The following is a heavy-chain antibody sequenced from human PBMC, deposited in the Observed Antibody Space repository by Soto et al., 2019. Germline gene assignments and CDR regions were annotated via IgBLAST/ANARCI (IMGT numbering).Heavy chain of an antibody. J-gene: IGHJ4*02. V-gene: IGHV4-39*01. CDR3: ARHAAYDSVWANSDGRDY. D-gene: IGHD3-16*01. Sequence: SETLSLTCTVSGGSISSNSYYWDWIRQPPGKGLEWIGSMYYSGATYHNPSLQSRVTISVDTSKNQFSLHLSSVTAADTAVYYCARHAAYDSVWANSDGRDYWGKGTRVIASS. CDR2: MYYSGAT. CDR1: GGSISSNSYY.